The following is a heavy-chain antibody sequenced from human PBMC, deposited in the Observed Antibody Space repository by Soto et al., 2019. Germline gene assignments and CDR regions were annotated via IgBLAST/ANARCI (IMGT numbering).Heavy chain of an antibody. CDR3: ARLGYGNYHFDY. J-gene: IGHJ4*02. CDR2: INSDGNIT. Sequence: EVQLVESGGALVQPGGSLRLSCAASGFTFSSYWMHWVRQAPGKGLVWVSRINSDGNITSHADSVKGRFTVSRDNAKNSLYLQMNSLRADDTDVYYCARLGYGNYHFDYWGQGILVTVSS. V-gene: IGHV3-74*01. CDR1: GFTFSSYW. D-gene: IGHD4-17*01.